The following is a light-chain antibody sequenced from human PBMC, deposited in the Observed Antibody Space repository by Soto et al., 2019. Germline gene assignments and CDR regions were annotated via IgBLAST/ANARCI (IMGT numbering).Light chain of an antibody. V-gene: IGKV3-11*01. Sequence: EIVLTQSPATLSLSPGVRATLSCRASQSVSSYLAWYQQKPGQPPRLLIYDASNRATGIPARFSGSGSGTDFTLTISRLEPEDFAVYYCHQYDSWTFGQGTKVDIK. CDR3: HQYDSWT. CDR1: QSVSSY. CDR2: DAS. J-gene: IGKJ1*01.